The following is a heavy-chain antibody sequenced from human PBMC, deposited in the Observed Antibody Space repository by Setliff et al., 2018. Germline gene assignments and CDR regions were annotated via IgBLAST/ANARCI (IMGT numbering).Heavy chain of an antibody. CDR2: SHYSGST. CDR1: GGSISSGGYY. J-gene: IGHJ5*02. V-gene: IGHV4-31*03. CDR3: AGDSRRRFDP. Sequence: PSETLSLTCTVSGGSISSGGYYWSWIRQHPGKGLEWIGYSHYSGSTYYNPSLKSRVIISVDTSKNQFSLKLRSVTAADTAVYYCAGDSRRRFDPWGQGTQGTVSS.